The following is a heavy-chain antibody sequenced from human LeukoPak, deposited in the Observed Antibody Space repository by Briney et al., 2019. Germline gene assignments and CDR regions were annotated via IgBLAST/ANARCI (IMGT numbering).Heavy chain of an antibody. CDR2: ISGSGGST. CDR3: AKGYYDYVWGSHYFDY. J-gene: IGHJ4*02. V-gene: IGHV3-23*01. Sequence: QPGGSLRLSCAASGFTFSSYAMSWVRQAPGKGLEWVSAISGSGGSTYYADSVKGRFTISRDNSRDTLYLQMNSLRAEDTAVYYCAKGYYDYVWGSHYFDYWGQGTLVTVSS. D-gene: IGHD3-16*01. CDR1: GFTFSSYA.